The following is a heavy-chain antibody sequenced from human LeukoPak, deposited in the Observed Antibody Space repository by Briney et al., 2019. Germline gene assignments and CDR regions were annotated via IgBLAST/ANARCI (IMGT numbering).Heavy chain of an antibody. CDR3: ASRLPYSSGWSSFEY. CDR1: GFTFSSYS. J-gene: IGHJ4*02. Sequence: KPGGSLRLSCAASGFTFSSYSMNWVRQAPGKGLEWVSSISSSSSYIYYADSVKGRFTISRDNAKNSLYLQMNSLRAEDMAVYYCASRLPYSSGWSSFEYWGQGTLVTVSS. CDR2: ISSSSSYI. D-gene: IGHD6-19*01. V-gene: IGHV3-21*01.